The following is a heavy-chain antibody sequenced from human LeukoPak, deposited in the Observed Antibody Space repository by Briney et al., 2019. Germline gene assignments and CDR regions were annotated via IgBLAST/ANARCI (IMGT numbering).Heavy chain of an antibody. Sequence: GASVKVSCKVSGYTLTELSMHWVRQAPGKGLEWMGGFDPEDGETIYAQKFQGRVTMTEDTSTDTAYMELSSLRSEDTAVYYCARDRGAYYDSSGSFDYWGQGTLVTVSS. J-gene: IGHJ4*02. D-gene: IGHD3-22*01. CDR3: ARDRGAYYDSSGSFDY. V-gene: IGHV1-24*01. CDR2: FDPEDGET. CDR1: GYTLTELS.